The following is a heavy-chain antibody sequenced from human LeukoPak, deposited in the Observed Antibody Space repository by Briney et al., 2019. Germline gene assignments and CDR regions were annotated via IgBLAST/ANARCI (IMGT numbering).Heavy chain of an antibody. J-gene: IGHJ5*02. CDR3: ARVHIAVVSPIGNWFDP. CDR1: GGSFSGYY. V-gene: IGHV4-34*01. D-gene: IGHD2-21*01. CDR2: INHSGST. Sequence: SETLSLTCAVSGGSFSGYYWSWIRQPPGKGLEWIGEINHSGSTNYNPSLKSRVTISVDTSKNQFSLKLSSVTAADTAVYYCARVHIAVVSPIGNWFDPWGQGTLVTVSS.